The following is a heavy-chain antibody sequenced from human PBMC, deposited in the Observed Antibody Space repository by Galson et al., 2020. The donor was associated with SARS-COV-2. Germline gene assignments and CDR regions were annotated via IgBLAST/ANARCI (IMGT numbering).Heavy chain of an antibody. CDR1: GGTFSSYA. CDR3: ARLYYYDSSGYPSHRFIDY. D-gene: IGHD3-22*01. J-gene: IGHJ4*02. V-gene: IGHV1-69*13. Sequence: SVKVSCKASGGTFSSYAISWLRQAPGQGLAWMGGIIPIFGTANYAQKFQGRVTITADESTSTAYMELSSLRSEDTAVYYCARLYYYDSSGYPSHRFIDYWGQGTLVTVSS. CDR2: IIPIFGTA.